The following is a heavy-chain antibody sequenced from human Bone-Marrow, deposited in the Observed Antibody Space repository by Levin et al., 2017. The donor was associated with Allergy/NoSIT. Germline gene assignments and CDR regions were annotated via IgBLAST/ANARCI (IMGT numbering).Heavy chain of an antibody. J-gene: IGHJ5*02. V-gene: IGHV3-74*03. CDR2: LNSDGTSS. CDR1: GFTFSHYW. Sequence: PGGSLRLSCAASGFTFSHYWMHWVRQAPGKGLEWVSRLNSDGTSSTYGDFVKGRFTISRDNYKNTLYLRMNSLRAEDTALYYWARDRFPFIDRRYWGGNWFDAGGQGTLVSVSS. D-gene: IGHD2-8*02. CDR3: ARDRFPFIDRRYWGGNWFDA.